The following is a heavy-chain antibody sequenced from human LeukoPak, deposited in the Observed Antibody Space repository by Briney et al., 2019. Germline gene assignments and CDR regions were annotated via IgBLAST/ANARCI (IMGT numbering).Heavy chain of an antibody. Sequence: GGSLRLSCAASGFTFSDYYMSWIRQAPGKGLEWVSYISSSSSYTNYADSVKGRFTISRDNAKNSLYLQMNSLRAEDTAVYYCARGVAAAGLDFDYWGQGTLVTVSS. V-gene: IGHV3-11*06. CDR1: GFTFSDYY. J-gene: IGHJ4*02. CDR2: ISSSSSYT. CDR3: ARGVAAAGLDFDY. D-gene: IGHD6-13*01.